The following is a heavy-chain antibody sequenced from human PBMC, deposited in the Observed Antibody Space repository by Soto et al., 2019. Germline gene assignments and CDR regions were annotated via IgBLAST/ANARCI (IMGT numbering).Heavy chain of an antibody. CDR3: APLDI. CDR2: ISWNSGGI. V-gene: IGHV3-9*01. Sequence: GGSLRLSCAASGLTFDDYAMHWVRQAPGKGLGWVSGISWNSGGIGYADSVKGRFTISRDNAKNSLYLQMNSLRAEDTALYYCAPLDIWGQGTMVTVSS. J-gene: IGHJ3*02. CDR1: GLTFDDYA.